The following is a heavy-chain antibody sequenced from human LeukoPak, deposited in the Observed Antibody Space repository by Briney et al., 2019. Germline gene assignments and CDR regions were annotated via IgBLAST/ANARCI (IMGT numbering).Heavy chain of an antibody. Sequence: PGGSLRLSCAASGFTFCSYEMNWVRQAPGKGLEWVSYISSSGSTIYYADSVKGRFTVSRDNAKNSLYLQMNSLRAEDTAVYYCAREDDFWSGYSVSFDCWGQGTLVTVSS. CDR3: AREDDFWSGYSVSFDC. J-gene: IGHJ4*02. D-gene: IGHD3-3*01. CDR1: GFTFCSYE. CDR2: ISSSGSTI. V-gene: IGHV3-48*03.